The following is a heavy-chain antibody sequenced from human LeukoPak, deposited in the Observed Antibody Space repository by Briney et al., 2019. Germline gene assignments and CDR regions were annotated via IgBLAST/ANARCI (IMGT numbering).Heavy chain of an antibody. D-gene: IGHD1-1*01. CDR1: GYTFTGYY. CDR2: INPNSGGT. V-gene: IGHV1-2*02. J-gene: IGHJ4*02. Sequence: ASVKVSCKASGYTFTGYYMHWVRQAPGQGLEWMGWINPNSGGTNYAQKFQGRVTMTRDTSISTAYMVLSRLRSDDTAVYYCARDVGQTGTIDYWGQGTLVTVSS. CDR3: ARDVGQTGTIDY.